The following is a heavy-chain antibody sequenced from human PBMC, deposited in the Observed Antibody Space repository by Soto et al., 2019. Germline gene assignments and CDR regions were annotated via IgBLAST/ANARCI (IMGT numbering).Heavy chain of an antibody. CDR1: GFTFSSYW. V-gene: IGHV3-7*01. D-gene: IGHD3-3*01. CDR2: IKQDGSNK. CDR3: AKESFYDFWTPGP. J-gene: IGHJ5*02. Sequence: GGSLRLSCAASGFTFSSYWMSWVRQAPGKGLEWVANIKQDGSNKYYADSVKGRFTISRDNSKNTLYLQMNSLRAEDTAVYYCAKESFYDFWTPGPWGQGTLVTVSS.